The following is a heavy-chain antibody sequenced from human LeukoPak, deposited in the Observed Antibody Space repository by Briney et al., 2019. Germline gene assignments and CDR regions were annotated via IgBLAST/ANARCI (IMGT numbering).Heavy chain of an antibody. D-gene: IGHD3-10*01. CDR3: AKDSYGSVHWFDP. V-gene: IGHV3-23*01. J-gene: IGHJ5*02. CDR2: ISGSGGST. CDR1: GFTFSSYS. Sequence: PGGSLRLSCAASGFTFSSYSMNWVRQAPGKGLEWVSAISGSGGSTYYADSVKGRFTISRDNSKNTLYLQMNSLRAEDTAVYYCAKDSYGSVHWFDPWGQGTLVTVSS.